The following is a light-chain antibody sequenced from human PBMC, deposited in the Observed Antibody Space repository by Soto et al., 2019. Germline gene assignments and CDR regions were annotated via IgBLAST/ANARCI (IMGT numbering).Light chain of an antibody. CDR3: GTWDSSLRAVV. V-gene: IGLV1-36*01. Sequence: QSVLTQPPSVSDAPRQRVTISCSGSSSNIGKNAVNWYQQFPGKPPRLLIYYDDLLPSGVSDRFSGSKSGTSASLAISGLQSEDEAHYYCGTWDSSLRAVVFGGGTKVTVL. CDR2: YDD. J-gene: IGLJ2*01. CDR1: SSNIGKNA.